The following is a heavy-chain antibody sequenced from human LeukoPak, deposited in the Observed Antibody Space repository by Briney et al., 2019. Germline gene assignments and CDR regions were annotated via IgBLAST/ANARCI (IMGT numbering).Heavy chain of an antibody. Sequence: VEVSCRASGYSFTTYGINWVRQAPGQGLEWMGWISTYTGDTKYVQKLQGRVSMTTDTSTSTAHMELRSLRSDDTAVYYCARGYHFDTSGYPVSEYFQHWGQGTLVTVSS. V-gene: IGHV1-18*01. CDR3: ARGYHFDTSGYPVSEYFQH. CDR2: ISTYTGDT. D-gene: IGHD3-22*01. J-gene: IGHJ1*01. CDR1: GYSFTTYG.